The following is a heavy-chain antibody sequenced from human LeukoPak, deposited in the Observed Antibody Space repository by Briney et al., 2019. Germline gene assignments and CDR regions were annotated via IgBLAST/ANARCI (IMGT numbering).Heavy chain of an antibody. CDR3: ARDRWLDFPYGMDV. V-gene: IGHV3-48*04. J-gene: IGHJ6*02. CDR1: GFTFSSYA. CDR2: ISSSGSTI. D-gene: IGHD6-19*01. Sequence: PGGSLRLSCAASGFTFSSYAMHWVRQAPGKGLEWVSYISSSGSTIYYADSVKGRFTISRDNAKNSLYLQMNSLRAEDTAVYYCARDRWLDFPYGMDVWGQGTTVTVSS.